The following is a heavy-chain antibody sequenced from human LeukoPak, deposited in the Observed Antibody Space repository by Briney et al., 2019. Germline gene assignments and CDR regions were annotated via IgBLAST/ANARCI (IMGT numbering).Heavy chain of an antibody. CDR2: ISYDGSSK. V-gene: IGHV3-30*04. CDR3: ARGSLKWELRFDY. D-gene: IGHD1-26*01. CDR1: GFTFSSYA. Sequence: GRSLRLSCAASGFTFSSYAMHWVRQAPGKGLGWVAVISYDGSSKYYADSVKGRFTISRDNSKNTLYLQMNSLRAVDTAVYYCARGSLKWELRFDYWGQGTLVTVSS. J-gene: IGHJ4*02.